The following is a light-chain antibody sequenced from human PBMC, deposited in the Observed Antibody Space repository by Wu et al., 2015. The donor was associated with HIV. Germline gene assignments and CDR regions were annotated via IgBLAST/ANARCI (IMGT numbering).Light chain of an antibody. CDR1: LFISSY. CDR2: AAS. CDR3: QQTYSTPLT. Sequence: DIQMTQSPASLSASVGDRVTITCRASLFISSYLNWYQQKPGRAPNLLIHAASSLPSGVPSRFSGSGSGTDFTLTISSLQSEDSATYYCQQTYSTPLTFGGGPKVEI. V-gene: IGKV1-39*01. J-gene: IGKJ4*01.